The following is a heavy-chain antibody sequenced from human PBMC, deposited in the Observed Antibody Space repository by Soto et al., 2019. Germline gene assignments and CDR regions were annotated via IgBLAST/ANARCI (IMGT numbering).Heavy chain of an antibody. D-gene: IGHD2-2*01. Sequence: QVQLVQSGVEVKKPGASVKVPCQASGYTFTNYGITWLRQAPGQWLEWMGWVSAYNRNTNYAQRFQDRVTMTTDTSTRTAYMELRNLKSDDTAIYFCARERQYEPLLYWGQGTLVTVSS. J-gene: IGHJ4*02. CDR3: ARERQYEPLLY. CDR2: VSAYNRNT. V-gene: IGHV1-18*01. CDR1: GYTFTNYG.